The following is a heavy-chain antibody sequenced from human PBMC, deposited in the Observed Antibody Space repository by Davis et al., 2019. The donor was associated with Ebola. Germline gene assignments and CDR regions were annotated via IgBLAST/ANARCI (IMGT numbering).Heavy chain of an antibody. CDR1: GGPFTSGPYY. D-gene: IGHD3/OR15-3a*01. J-gene: IGHJ5*02. V-gene: IGHV4-31*03. CDR3: ASVNYDFWIGYANWFDP. CDR2: INYSAQT. Sequence: SETLSLTCTVPGGPFTSGPYYWTSIRHHPGKGLEWIGYINYSAQTKYNPSLKGRITISEDTSKNQFSLKLTSVTAADTAVHYCASVNYDFWIGYANWFDPWGQGTLVTVSS.